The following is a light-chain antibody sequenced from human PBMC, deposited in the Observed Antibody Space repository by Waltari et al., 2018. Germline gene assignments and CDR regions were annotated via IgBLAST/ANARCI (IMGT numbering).Light chain of an antibody. J-gene: IGLJ2*01. Sequence: QSALTQPASESGSPGHSLTISCTGVTSDVAGYDFISWYQQHPGEAPRLILYEVTIRPSGVSNRFSGSKSGTTASLTISGLQAEDEASYYCTSYTAKTLLFGGGTK. V-gene: IGLV2-14*03. CDR3: TSYTAKTLL. CDR1: TSDVAGYDF. CDR2: EVT.